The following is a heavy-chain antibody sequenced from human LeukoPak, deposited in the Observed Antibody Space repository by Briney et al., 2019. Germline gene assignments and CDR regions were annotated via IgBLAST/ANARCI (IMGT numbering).Heavy chain of an antibody. D-gene: IGHD3-3*01. CDR1: GGSFSGYY. CDR2: MNHSGST. J-gene: IGHJ4*02. V-gene: IGHV4-34*01. CDR3: ARGFDYDFWSGYQAPTFFDY. Sequence: PSETLSLTCAVYGGSFSGYYWGWIRQPPGKGLEWIGKMNHSGSTNYNPSLKSRVTISVDTSKNQFSLKLSSATAADTAVYYCARGFDYDFWSGYQAPTFFDYWGQGTLVTVSS.